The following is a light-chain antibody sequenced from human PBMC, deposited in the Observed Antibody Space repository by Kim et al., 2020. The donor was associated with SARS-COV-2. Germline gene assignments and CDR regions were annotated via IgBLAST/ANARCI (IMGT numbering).Light chain of an antibody. V-gene: IGKV1-5*03. CDR2: KAS. J-gene: IGKJ1*01. Sequence: DIQMTQSPSTLSASVGDRVTITCRASQSIDSWLAWYQQKPGKAPKLLIYKASSLESGVPSRFSGSGSGTEFTLTISSLQPDDFATYYCQQYKSYATFGQGTKVEIK. CDR1: QSIDSW. CDR3: QQYKSYAT.